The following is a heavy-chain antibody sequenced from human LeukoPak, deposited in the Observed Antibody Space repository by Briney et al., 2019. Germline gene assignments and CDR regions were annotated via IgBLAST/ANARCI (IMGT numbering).Heavy chain of an antibody. Sequence: SETLSLTCTVSSDSIYSSNYYWGWIRQPPGKGLEWIGSIYYSGSTYCNSSLKSRVTISVDTSKNQFSLKLSSLTAADTAVYYCARAAYCGGDCYLFDYWGQGTLVTVFS. CDR2: IYYSGST. CDR1: SDSIYSSNYY. V-gene: IGHV4-39*01. CDR3: ARAAYCGGDCYLFDY. J-gene: IGHJ4*02. D-gene: IGHD2-21*02.